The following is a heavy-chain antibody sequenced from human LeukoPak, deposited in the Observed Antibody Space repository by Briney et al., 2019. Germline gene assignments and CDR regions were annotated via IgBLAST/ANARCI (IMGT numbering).Heavy chain of an antibody. CDR3: ARGSGWDPSRGY. D-gene: IGHD6-19*01. V-gene: IGHV1-2*02. Sequence: ASVKVSCKASGYTFTGYYMHWVRQAPGQGLEWMGWINPNSGGTNYAQKFQGRVTMTRDTSISTAYMELSRLRSEDTAVYYCARGSGWDPSRGYWGPGTLVTVSS. CDR2: INPNSGGT. CDR1: GYTFTGYY. J-gene: IGHJ4*02.